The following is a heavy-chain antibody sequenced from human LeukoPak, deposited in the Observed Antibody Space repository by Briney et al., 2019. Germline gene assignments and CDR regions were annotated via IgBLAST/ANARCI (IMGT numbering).Heavy chain of an antibody. CDR2: ITPINGGT. Sequence: GASVKVSCKASGYTITTFYTHWVRQAPGQGPEWMGWITPINGGTKYAEKFNDRVTMTADTSINTVYLEVNNLRSDDTAVYYCARMSHYGNVGSCSRLDPWGQGTLVTVSS. J-gene: IGHJ5*02. V-gene: IGHV1-2*02. CDR1: GYTITTFY. D-gene: IGHD4-17*01. CDR3: ARMSHYGNVGSCSRLDP.